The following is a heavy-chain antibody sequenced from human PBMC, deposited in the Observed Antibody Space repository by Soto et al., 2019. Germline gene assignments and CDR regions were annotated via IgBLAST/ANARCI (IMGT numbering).Heavy chain of an antibody. CDR3: AKLYWNPRYFDY. J-gene: IGHJ4*02. D-gene: IGHD1-1*01. CDR2: ITDSGGST. V-gene: IGHV3-23*01. CDR1: GFTFTNVA. Sequence: EEQLLESGGGLVQPGGSLRLSCAASGFTFTNVAMTWVRQAPGKGLEWVSTITDSGGSTDYADSVKGRFTISRDNSKSTLYLQMNNLRADDTAVYYCAKLYWNPRYFDYWGQGARVTISS.